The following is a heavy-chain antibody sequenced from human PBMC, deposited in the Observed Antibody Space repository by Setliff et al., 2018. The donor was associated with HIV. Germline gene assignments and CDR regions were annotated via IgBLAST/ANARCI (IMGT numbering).Heavy chain of an antibody. V-gene: IGHV4-59*08. D-gene: IGHD5-12*01. J-gene: IGHJ4*02. CDR3: AILKSASGYFGFDS. CDR1: GCSISRYY. CDR2: IYYSGTA. Sequence: SETLSLTCNVSGCSISRYYWSWIRLPPGKGLEWIGYIYYSGTADHNPSLKSRATISIDTSNNQFALKLTSMTASDTAVYFCAILKSASGYFGFDSWGQGTLVTVSS.